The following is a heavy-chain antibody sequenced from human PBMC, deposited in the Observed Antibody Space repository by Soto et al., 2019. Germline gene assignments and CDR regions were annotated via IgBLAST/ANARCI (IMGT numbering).Heavy chain of an antibody. D-gene: IGHD6-13*01. V-gene: IGHV1-3*01. CDR3: ARRSAAGSLIFDS. Sequence: ASVKVSCKASGYTFSSYAMHWVRQAPGQRLEWMGWINAGNGNRKYSQKFQGRVTITRDTSASTAYMELSSLRSEDTAVYYCARRSAAGSLIFDSWGQGTLVTVSS. J-gene: IGHJ4*02. CDR2: INAGNGNR. CDR1: GYTFSSYA.